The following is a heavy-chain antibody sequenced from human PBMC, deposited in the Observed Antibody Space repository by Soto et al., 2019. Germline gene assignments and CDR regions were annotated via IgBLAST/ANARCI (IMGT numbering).Heavy chain of an antibody. D-gene: IGHD3-10*01. V-gene: IGHV1-18*01. Sequence: GASVKVSCKTSGYTFSNYGFVWVRQAPGQGLEWMGWISPDNAMTNSEQRFQDRVTLTTDTSTRTAYMELRNLRSDDAVVYYCAVYEYGDPALRHWSQGTLVTVSS. CDR2: ISPDNAMT. CDR3: AVYEYGDPALRH. J-gene: IGHJ4*02. CDR1: GYTFSNYG.